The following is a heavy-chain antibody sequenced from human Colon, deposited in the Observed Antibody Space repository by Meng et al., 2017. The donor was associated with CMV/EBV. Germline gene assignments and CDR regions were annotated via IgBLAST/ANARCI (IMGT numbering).Heavy chain of an antibody. V-gene: IGHV3-13*01. D-gene: IGHD1-1*01. CDR2: IGAGFDT. CDR1: GFMFSSYD. CDR3: AREGQTSTHWLGPLHN. Sequence: GESLKISCAASGFMFSSYDMHWVRQAAGKGLEWVSAIGAGFDTYYSDSVKGRFTISRENAKNSLYLQMNNLRVGDTAVYYCAREGQTSTHWLGPLHNWGQGTVVTVSS. J-gene: IGHJ4*02.